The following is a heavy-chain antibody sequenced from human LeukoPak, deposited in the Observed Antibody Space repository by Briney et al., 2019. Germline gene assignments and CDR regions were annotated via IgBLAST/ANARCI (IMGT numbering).Heavy chain of an antibody. CDR3: ARGRGYCSGGSCYYYFDY. V-gene: IGHV3-7*01. J-gene: IGHJ4*02. CDR1: GFTFSSYG. D-gene: IGHD2-15*01. CDR2: INQDGSEK. Sequence: PGGSLRLSCAASGFTFSSYGMHWVRQAPGKGLEWVATINQDGSEKYYVDSVKGRFTISRDNAKNSLYLQMNSLRAEDTAVYYCARGRGYCSGGSCYYYFDYWGQGTLVTVSS.